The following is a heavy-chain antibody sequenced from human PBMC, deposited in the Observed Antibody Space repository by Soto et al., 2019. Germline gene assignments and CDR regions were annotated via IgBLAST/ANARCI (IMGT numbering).Heavy chain of an antibody. CDR1: GFTFSSYW. V-gene: IGHV3-74*01. D-gene: IGHD1-26*01. Sequence: LRLSCAASGFTFSSYWMHWVRQAPGKGLVWVSRINSDGSSTNYADFVKGRFAISRDNAKNTLYLQMNSLRVEDTAVYYCSRVGGSTWHWGQGTLVTVPQ. CDR2: INSDGSST. CDR3: SRVGGSTWH. J-gene: IGHJ4*02.